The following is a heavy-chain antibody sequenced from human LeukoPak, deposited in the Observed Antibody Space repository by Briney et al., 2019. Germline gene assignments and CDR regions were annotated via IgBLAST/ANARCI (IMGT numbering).Heavy chain of an antibody. CDR3: ARDDGSGSYYHPFDY. J-gene: IGHJ4*02. V-gene: IGHV1-18*01. D-gene: IGHD3-10*01. Sequence: ASVKVSCKASGYTFTSYGISWVRQAPGQGLEWMGWISAHNGNTNYAQKLQGRVTMTTDTSTSTAYMELRSLRSEDTAVYYCARDDGSGSYYHPFDYWGQGTLVTVSS. CDR2: ISAHNGNT. CDR1: GYTFTSYG.